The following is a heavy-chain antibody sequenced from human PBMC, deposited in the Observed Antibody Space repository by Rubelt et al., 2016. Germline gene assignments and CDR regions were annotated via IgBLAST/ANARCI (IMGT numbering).Heavy chain of an antibody. CDR1: GGSIISDYY. CDR2: IHYGGTT. V-gene: IGHV4-39*07. CDR3: ARVGGAAVAGTSNWFGP. J-gene: IGHJ5*02. D-gene: IGHD6-19*01. Sequence: QLQLQESGPGLVKPSETLSLTCTVSGGSIISDYYWGWIRQPPGKGLEWIGCIHYGGTTYHNPSLKSRVIISVDTSENQFSLKWGSLTAADAAVYYCARVGGAAVAGTSNWFGPWGQGTLVTVSS.